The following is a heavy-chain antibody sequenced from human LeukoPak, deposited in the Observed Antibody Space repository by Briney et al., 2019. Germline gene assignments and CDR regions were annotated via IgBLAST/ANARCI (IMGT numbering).Heavy chain of an antibody. V-gene: IGHV3-48*04. D-gene: IGHD3-10*02. CDR3: AELGITMIGGV. CDR2: ISSSGSTI. Sequence: GGSLRLSCAASGFIFSSYSMNWVRQAPGKGLEWVSYISSSGSTIYYADSVKGRFTISRDNAKNSLYLQMNSLRAEDTAVYYCAELGITMIGGVWGKGTTVTISS. J-gene: IGHJ6*04. CDR1: GFIFSSYS.